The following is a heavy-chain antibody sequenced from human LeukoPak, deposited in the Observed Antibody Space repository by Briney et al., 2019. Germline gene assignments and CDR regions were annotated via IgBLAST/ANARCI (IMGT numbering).Heavy chain of an antibody. CDR2: VNPNTGST. Sequence: GASVKISCKASGYTFTGYYINWVRQAPGQPPEWVGWVNPNTGSTRYAQKFQGRVTMTRDTSITTAFMELRGLTFDDTAVFYCVREAGPLDWGQGTLVTVSS. J-gene: IGHJ4*02. CDR1: GYTFTGYY. V-gene: IGHV1-2*02. CDR3: VREAGPLD.